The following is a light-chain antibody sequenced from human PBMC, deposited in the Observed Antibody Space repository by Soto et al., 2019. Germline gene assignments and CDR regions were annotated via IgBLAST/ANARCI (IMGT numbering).Light chain of an antibody. CDR1: QSVSSSY. V-gene: IGKV3-20*01. Sequence: EIVLTQSPGTLSLSPGERATLSCRASQSVSSSYLAWYQQKPGQAPRLLIYGASSRATGIPDRFSGSGSGTDFTLTISRLEFEDFAVYYCQQYGSPPTLGQDTGLEIK. J-gene: IGKJ5*01. CDR3: QQYGSPPT. CDR2: GAS.